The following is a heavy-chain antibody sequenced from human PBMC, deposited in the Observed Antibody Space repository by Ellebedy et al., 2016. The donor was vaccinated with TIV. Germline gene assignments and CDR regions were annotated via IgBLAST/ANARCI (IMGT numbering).Heavy chain of an antibody. D-gene: IGHD2-15*01. CDR2: IYPGDSDT. Sequence: GESLKISXKGSGYSFTSYWIGWVRQMPGKGLEWMGIIYPGDSDTRYSPSFQGQVTISADKSISTAYLQWSSLKASDTAMYYCARHLDCSGGSCYGYGMDVWGQGTTVTVSS. J-gene: IGHJ6*02. CDR1: GYSFTSYW. CDR3: ARHLDCSGGSCYGYGMDV. V-gene: IGHV5-51*01.